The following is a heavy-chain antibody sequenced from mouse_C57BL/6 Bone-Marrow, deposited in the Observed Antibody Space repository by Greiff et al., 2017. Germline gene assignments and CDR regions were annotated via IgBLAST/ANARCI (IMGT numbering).Heavy chain of an antibody. CDR3: ASYDGYYVNY. Sequence: QVQLMQPGTELVKPGASVKLSCTASGYTFTSYWMHWVKQSPGKGLEWLGNINPSNGGTNYNEMFKSKATLTVDKYSSTAYMQISSLTSEDSSVYYCASYDGYYVNYWGQGTTLTVSS. V-gene: IGHV1-53*01. D-gene: IGHD2-3*01. CDR2: INPSNGGT. CDR1: GYTFTSYW. J-gene: IGHJ2*01.